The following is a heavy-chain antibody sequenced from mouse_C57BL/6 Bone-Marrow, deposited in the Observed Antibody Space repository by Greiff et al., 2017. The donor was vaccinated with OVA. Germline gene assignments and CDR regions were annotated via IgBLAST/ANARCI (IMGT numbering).Heavy chain of an antibody. CDR3: ARGDWDYFDY. J-gene: IGHJ2*01. CDR2: IYPGSGNT. Sequence: LMESGPELVKPGASVKISCKASGYTFTDYYINWVKQRPGQGLEWIGRIYPGSGNTKYNEKFKGKATLTVDTSSSTAYMQLSSLTSEDSAVYCCARGDWDYFDYWGQGTTLTVSS. CDR1: GYTFTDYY. V-gene: IGHV1-84*01. D-gene: IGHD4-1*01.